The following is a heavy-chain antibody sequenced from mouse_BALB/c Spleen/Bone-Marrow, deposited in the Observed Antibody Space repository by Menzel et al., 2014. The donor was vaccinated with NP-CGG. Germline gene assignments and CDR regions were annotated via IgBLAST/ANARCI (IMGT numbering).Heavy chain of an antibody. D-gene: IGHD1-1*01. CDR1: GFSLTSYG. CDR2: IWAGGST. Sequence: VQVVESGPGLVAPSQSLSITCTVSGFSLTSYGVHWVRQPPGKVLEWLGVIWAGGSTNYNSALMSRLSISKDNSKSXVFLKMNSLQTDDTAMYYCARGCYYEGAMDYWGQGTSVTVSS. CDR3: ARGCYYEGAMDY. V-gene: IGHV2-9*02. J-gene: IGHJ4*01.